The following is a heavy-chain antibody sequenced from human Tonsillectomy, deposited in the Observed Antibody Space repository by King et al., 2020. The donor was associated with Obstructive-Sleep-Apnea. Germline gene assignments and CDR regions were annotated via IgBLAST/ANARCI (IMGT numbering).Heavy chain of an antibody. CDR2: ISAGGDST. Sequence: VQLVESGGGLVQPGGSLRLSCVASGFTFSTYAMTWVSQAPGKGLEWVSSISAGGDSTYYADSVKGRFTMFRDNSKNIMYLQMDSLRVEDTAVYYCAKDTGGIAVREVFDYWGQGISVTVSP. CDR3: AKDTGGIAVREVFDY. D-gene: IGHD6-19*01. V-gene: IGHV3-23*04. CDR1: GFTFSTYA. J-gene: IGHJ4*02.